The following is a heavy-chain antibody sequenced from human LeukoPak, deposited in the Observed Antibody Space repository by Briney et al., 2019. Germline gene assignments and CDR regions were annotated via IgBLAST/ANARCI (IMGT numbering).Heavy chain of an antibody. CDR1: GYTFTDYY. CDR3: ARGSDSSGYPGF. J-gene: IGHJ4*02. Sequence: ASVKVSCKTSGYTFTDYYMHWVRQAPGQGLEWMGWINPNSGGTNSAQKFQCRVTMTRDTSVSTAYMELSRLTSVDTAVYHCARGSDSSGYPGFWGQGTLVSVSS. CDR2: INPNSGGT. V-gene: IGHV1-2*02. D-gene: IGHD3-22*01.